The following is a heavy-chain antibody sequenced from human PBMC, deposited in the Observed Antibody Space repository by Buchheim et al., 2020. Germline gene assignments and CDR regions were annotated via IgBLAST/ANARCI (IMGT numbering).Heavy chain of an antibody. CDR2: INHTGST. D-gene: IGHD3-3*01. CDR1: GGSFSRSS. J-gene: IGHJ5*02. CDR3: AVTTRGDFWSWGWFDP. Sequence: QVQLQQWGAGLLKPSETLSLNCAVYGGSFSRSSWSWIRQTPGKGLEWIGEINHTGSTNYNPSLKSRVTISVDRSKNQAPLKLTSVTAADTAVYYCAVTTRGDFWSWGWFDPWGQGTL. V-gene: IGHV4-34*02.